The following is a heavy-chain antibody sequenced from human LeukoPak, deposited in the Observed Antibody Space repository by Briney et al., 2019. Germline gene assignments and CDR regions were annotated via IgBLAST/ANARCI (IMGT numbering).Heavy chain of an antibody. CDR3: ASSGGSYYYYYMDV. J-gene: IGHJ6*03. Sequence: PGGSLRLSCAASGFTFSSYWMHWVRQAPGKGLVWVSRINSDGSSTSYADSVKGRFTIPRDNAKNTLYLQMNSLRAEDTAVYYCASSGGSYYYYYMDVWGKGTTVTVSS. D-gene: IGHD3-16*01. CDR2: INSDGSST. V-gene: IGHV3-74*01. CDR1: GFTFSSYW.